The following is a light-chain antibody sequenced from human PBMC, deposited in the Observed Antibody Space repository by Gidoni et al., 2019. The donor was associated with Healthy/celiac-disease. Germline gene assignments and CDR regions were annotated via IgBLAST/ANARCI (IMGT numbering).Light chain of an antibody. V-gene: IGLV2-23*01. Sequence: QSALTQPASVSGSPGQSITISCTGTSSDVGSYNLVSWYQQPPGKAPKLMIYEGSKRPSGVSNRFSGSKSGNTASLTISGLQAEDEADYYCCSYAGSSTSEGYVFGTGTKVTVL. J-gene: IGLJ1*01. CDR3: CSYAGSSTSEGYV. CDR1: SSDVGSYNL. CDR2: EGS.